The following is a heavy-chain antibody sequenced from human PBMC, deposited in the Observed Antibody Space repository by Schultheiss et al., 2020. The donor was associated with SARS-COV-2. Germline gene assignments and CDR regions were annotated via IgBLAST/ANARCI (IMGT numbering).Heavy chain of an antibody. CDR3: GRELWG. CDR1: GFTFSGYP. Sequence: GGSLRLSCVASGFTFSGYPMHWVRQAPGKGLEWVAFISYDGSINHYADSVRGRFTISRDKAKNTLYLEMNSLRVEDTAVYFCGRELWGWGQGILVTVSS. CDR2: ISYDGSIN. D-gene: IGHD3-16*01. J-gene: IGHJ4*02. V-gene: IGHV3-30*14.